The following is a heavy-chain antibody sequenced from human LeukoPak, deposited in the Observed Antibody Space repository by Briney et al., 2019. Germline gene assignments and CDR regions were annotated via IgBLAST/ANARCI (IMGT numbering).Heavy chain of an antibody. CDR1: GYTLTELS. D-gene: IGHD3-22*01. Sequence: ASVKVSRKVSGYTLTELSMHWVRQAPGKGLEWMGGFDPEHGKTIYAQKFQGRVTMTEDTSTDTAYMELSSLRSEGTAVYCCATDLPRYYDSTSMLSSYWGQGTLVTVSS. V-gene: IGHV1-24*01. CDR3: ATDLPRYYDSTSMLSSY. CDR2: FDPEHGKT. J-gene: IGHJ4*02.